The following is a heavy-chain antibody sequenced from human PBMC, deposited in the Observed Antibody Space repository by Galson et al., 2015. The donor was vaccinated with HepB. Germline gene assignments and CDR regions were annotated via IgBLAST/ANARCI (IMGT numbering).Heavy chain of an antibody. CDR2: ISYDGSNK. D-gene: IGHD3-10*01. CDR1: GFTFSSYA. Sequence: SLRLSCAASGFTFSSYAMHWVRQAPGKGLEWVAVISYDGSNKYYADSVKGRFTISRDNSKNTLYLQMNSLRAEDTAVYYCAREAKLMVRGVKSVWGQGTLVTVSS. J-gene: IGHJ4*02. CDR3: AREAKLMVRGVKSV. V-gene: IGHV3-30-3*01.